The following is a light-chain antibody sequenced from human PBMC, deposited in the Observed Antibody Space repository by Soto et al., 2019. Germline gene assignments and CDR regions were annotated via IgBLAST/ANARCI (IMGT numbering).Light chain of an antibody. CDR1: SSDVGGSNY. V-gene: IGLV2-8*01. J-gene: IGLJ1*01. Sequence: QSVLTQPPSASGSPGQSVTISCTGSSSDVGGSNYVSWYQQHPGKSPKLMIYEVTKRPSGVPDRFSGSKSGNTASLTVFGLQADYEADYSGSSFIGFNHYVFGTGTQLTVL. CDR3: SSFIGFNHYV. CDR2: EVT.